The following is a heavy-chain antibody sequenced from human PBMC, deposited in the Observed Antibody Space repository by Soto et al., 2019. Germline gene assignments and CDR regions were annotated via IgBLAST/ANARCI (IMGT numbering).Heavy chain of an antibody. Sequence: PGGSLRLSCAASGFTFSSYAMSWVRQAPGKGLEWVSGISGSGGSTYYADSVKGRFTISRDNSKNTLYLQMNSLRAEDTAVYYCAKDVGGSGSSNWFDPWGQGTLVTVSS. CDR1: GFTFSSYA. V-gene: IGHV3-23*01. CDR2: ISGSGGST. CDR3: AKDVGGSGSSNWFDP. J-gene: IGHJ5*02. D-gene: IGHD3-10*01.